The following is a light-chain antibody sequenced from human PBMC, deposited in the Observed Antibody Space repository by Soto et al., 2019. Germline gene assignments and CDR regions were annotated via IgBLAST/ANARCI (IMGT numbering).Light chain of an antibody. Sequence: EIVLTQSPGTLSLSPGERATLSFRTSHSVDSTHLAWYHQKPGQAPRLLIYGASGRATGIQDRFGGSGSGTDFTLTISRLEPEDFAVYYCQHYGDSRTFGQGTKVEVK. V-gene: IGKV3-20*01. CDR2: GAS. J-gene: IGKJ1*01. CDR3: QHYGDSRT. CDR1: HSVDSTH.